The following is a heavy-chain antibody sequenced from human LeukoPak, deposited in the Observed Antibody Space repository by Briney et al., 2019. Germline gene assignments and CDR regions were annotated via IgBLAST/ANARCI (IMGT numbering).Heavy chain of an antibody. CDR1: GFTFSSYA. J-gene: IGHJ6*04. Sequence: GGSLRLSCAASGFTFSSYAMSWVRQAPGKGLEWVSAISGSGGSTYYADSVKGRFTISRDNSRNTLYLQMNSLGAEDTAVYYCAKDYRRLLWFGDRLKGYYYGMDVWGKGTTVTVSS. CDR3: AKDYRRLLWFGDRLKGYYYGMDV. CDR2: ISGSGGST. D-gene: IGHD3-10*01. V-gene: IGHV3-23*01.